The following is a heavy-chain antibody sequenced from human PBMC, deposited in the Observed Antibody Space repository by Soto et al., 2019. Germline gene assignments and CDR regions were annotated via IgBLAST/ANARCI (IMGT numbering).Heavy chain of an antibody. CDR3: ASLGNTYYYILTGYYAPFDY. CDR1: GFTFSSYS. D-gene: IGHD3-9*01. V-gene: IGHV3-48*02. CDR2: ISSSSSTI. Sequence: EVQLVESGGGLVQPGGSLRLSCAASGFTFSSYSMNWVRQAPGKGLEWVSYISSSSSTIYYADSVKGRFTISRDNAKNSLYLQMNSLRDEDTAVYYCASLGNTYYYILTGYYAPFDYWGQGTLVTVSS. J-gene: IGHJ4*02.